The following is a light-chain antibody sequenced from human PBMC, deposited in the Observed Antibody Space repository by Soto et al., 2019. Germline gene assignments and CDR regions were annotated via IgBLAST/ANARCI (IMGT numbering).Light chain of an antibody. J-gene: IGLJ1*01. CDR3: ISYAISGPSYV. V-gene: IGLV2-14*03. Sequence: QSALTQPASVSGSPGQSITISCTGSRSDVGAYDYVSWYQHHPGRAPKLLIYDVSDRPSGVSDRFSGSKSGNTASLTISGLQAEDEADYYCISYAISGPSYVFGTGTKLTVL. CDR1: RSDVGAYDY. CDR2: DVS.